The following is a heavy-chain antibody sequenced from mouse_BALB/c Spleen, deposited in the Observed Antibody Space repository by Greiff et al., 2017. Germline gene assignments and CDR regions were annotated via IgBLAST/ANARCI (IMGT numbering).Heavy chain of an antibody. CDR2: ISSGGSYT. Sequence: EVKLVESGGGLVKPGGSLKLSCAASGFTFSSYTMSWVRQTPEKRLEWVATISSGGSYTYYPDSVKGRFTISRDNAKNTLYLQMSSLKSEDTAMYYCTRVMDYGSSFYFDYWGQGTTLTVSS. V-gene: IGHV5-6-4*01. CDR3: TRVMDYGSSFYFDY. J-gene: IGHJ2*01. D-gene: IGHD1-1*01. CDR1: GFTFSSYT.